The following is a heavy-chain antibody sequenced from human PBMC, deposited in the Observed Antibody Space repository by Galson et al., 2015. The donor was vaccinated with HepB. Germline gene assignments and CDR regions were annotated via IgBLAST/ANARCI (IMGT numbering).Heavy chain of an antibody. D-gene: IGHD4-17*01. CDR3: ARASPVYGDYDHNWFDP. CDR2: IYYSGST. V-gene: IGHV4-31*03. CDR1: GGSVSSGSYY. J-gene: IGHJ5*02. Sequence: TLSLTCTVSGGSVSSGSYYWSWIRQHPGKGLEWIGYIYYSGSTYYNPSLKSRVTTSVDTSKNQFSLKLSSVTAADTAVYYCARASPVYGDYDHNWFDPWGQGTLVTVSS.